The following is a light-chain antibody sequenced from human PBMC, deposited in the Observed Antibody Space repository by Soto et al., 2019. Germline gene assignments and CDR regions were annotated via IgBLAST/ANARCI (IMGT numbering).Light chain of an antibody. Sequence: QSALTQPASVSGSPGQSITISCTGTSSGAGGYNYVSWYQQHPGKAPKLLIYDVSNRPSGASNRFSGSKSGNTASLTISGLQAEDEADYYCSSYTGSTTLHYVFGTGTKVTVL. V-gene: IGLV2-14*01. CDR3: SSYTGSTTLHYV. CDR1: SSGAGGYNY. CDR2: DVS. J-gene: IGLJ1*01.